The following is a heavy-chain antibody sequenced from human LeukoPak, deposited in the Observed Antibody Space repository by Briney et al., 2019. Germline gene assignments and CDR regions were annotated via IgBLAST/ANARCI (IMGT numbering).Heavy chain of an antibody. CDR2: ISGSDSST. D-gene: IGHD6-13*01. Sequence: PGGSLRLSCAASGFTFSSYAMSWVRQAPGKGLEWVSVISGSDSSTYYADSVKGRFTISRDNSKNTLYLQMNSLRAEDTAVYYCAKGTSSSWTYFDYWGQGTLVTVSS. CDR1: GFTFSSYA. J-gene: IGHJ4*02. CDR3: AKGTSSSWTYFDY. V-gene: IGHV3-23*01.